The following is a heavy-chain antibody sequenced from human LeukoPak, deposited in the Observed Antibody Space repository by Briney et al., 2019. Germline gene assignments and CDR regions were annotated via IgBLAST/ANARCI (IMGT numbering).Heavy chain of an antibody. CDR1: GGSIRSDY. Sequence: SETLSLTCTVSGGSIRSDYWSWIRQPPGKGLEWIGYIYYSGSTNYNPSLKSRVTISVDTSKNQFSLKLSSVTAAATAVYYCARHDQQHYVFWSGYGDAFDIWGQGTMVTVSS. CDR3: ARHDQQHYVFWSGYGDAFDI. D-gene: IGHD3-3*01. J-gene: IGHJ3*02. V-gene: IGHV4-59*01. CDR2: IYYSGST.